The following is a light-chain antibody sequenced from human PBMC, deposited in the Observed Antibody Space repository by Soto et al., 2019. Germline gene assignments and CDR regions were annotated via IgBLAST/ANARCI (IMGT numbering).Light chain of an antibody. J-gene: IGKJ5*01. V-gene: IGKV1D-12*01. Sequence: DIQMTQSPSSVSASVGDRVTITCRASQDLSSWLAWYQQKPGKAPKLLISAASTLQTGVPSRFSGSGSGTDFTLTIRSLKPEDFATYYCQQPISFPITFGQGTRLE. CDR1: QDLSSW. CDR3: QQPISFPIT. CDR2: AAS.